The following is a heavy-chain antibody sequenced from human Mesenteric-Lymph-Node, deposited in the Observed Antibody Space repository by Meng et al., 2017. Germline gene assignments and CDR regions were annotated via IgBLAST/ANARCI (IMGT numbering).Heavy chain of an antibody. J-gene: IGHJ4*02. V-gene: IGHV4-4*02. D-gene: IGHD3-10*01. Sequence: QVQLRESGPGLVRPSGTLSLTCAVSGGSISSPNWWSWVRQPPGKGLEWIGEIHHSGSTNYNPSLTSRVNMSVDKSKNQFSLKLSSVTAADTAVYYCARNYLYWGQGTLVTVSS. CDR3: ARNYLY. CDR2: IHHSGST. CDR1: GGSISSPNW.